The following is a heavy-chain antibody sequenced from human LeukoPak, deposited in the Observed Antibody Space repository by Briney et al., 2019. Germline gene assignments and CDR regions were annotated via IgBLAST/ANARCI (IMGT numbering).Heavy chain of an antibody. D-gene: IGHD4-17*01. CDR2: INPNSGGT. J-gene: IGHJ4*02. Sequence: ASVKVSCKSSGYPFTVYYIHWVRQSPGQRLEWMGWINPNSGGTKYAQKSQGRVTMTSHTSITTAYMDLSRLTSDDTAVYYCAREISDYASAYWGQGTLVTVSS. V-gene: IGHV1-2*02. CDR3: AREISDYASAY. CDR1: GYPFTVYY.